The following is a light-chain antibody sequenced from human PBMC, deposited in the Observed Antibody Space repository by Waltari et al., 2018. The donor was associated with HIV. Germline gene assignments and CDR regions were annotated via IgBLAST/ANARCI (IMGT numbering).Light chain of an antibody. Sequence: DIQMTQSPSSLSASVGGRVTITCRTSQIINNYLNWYQQKPGKAPKVLIYATSTLQSGVPARFSGTGFGTDFTLIISSLQPEDFGTYYCQQSYSTPQTFGQGTKVEIK. J-gene: IGKJ1*01. CDR3: QQSYSTPQT. CDR1: QIINNY. CDR2: ATS. V-gene: IGKV1-39*01.